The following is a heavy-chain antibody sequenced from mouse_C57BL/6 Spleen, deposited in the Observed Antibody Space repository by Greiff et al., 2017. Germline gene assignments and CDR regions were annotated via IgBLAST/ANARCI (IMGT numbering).Heavy chain of an antibody. V-gene: IGHV1-26*01. CDR2: INPNNGGT. CDR1: GYTFTDYY. J-gene: IGHJ3*01. CDR3: ARYGDYDGALFAY. Sequence: VQLQQSGPELVKPGASVKISCKASGYTFTDYYMNWVKQSHGKSLEWIGDINPNNGGTSYNQKFKGKATLTVDKSSSTAYMELRSLTSADSAVYYCARYGDYDGALFAYWGQWSLVTVSA. D-gene: IGHD2-4*01.